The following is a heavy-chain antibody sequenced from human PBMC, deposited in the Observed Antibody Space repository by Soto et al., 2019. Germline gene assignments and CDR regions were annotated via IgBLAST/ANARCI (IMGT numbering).Heavy chain of an antibody. CDR3: ARGNYYDSSGYYPPYFQH. CDR2: IYYSGST. J-gene: IGHJ1*01. CDR1: GDSVSSGSYY. D-gene: IGHD3-22*01. Sequence: QVQLQESGPGLVKPSETLSLTCTVSGDSVSSGSYYWSWIRQPPGKGLEWIGYIYYSGSTNYNPSLKSRVTISVDTSKNQFSLKLSSVTAADTAVYYCARGNYYDSSGYYPPYFQHWGQGTLVTVSS. V-gene: IGHV4-61*01.